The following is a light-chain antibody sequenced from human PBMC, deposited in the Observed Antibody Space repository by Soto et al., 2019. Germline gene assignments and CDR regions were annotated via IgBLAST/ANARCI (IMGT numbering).Light chain of an antibody. CDR3: MQALQTPT. V-gene: IGKV2-28*01. J-gene: IGKJ5*01. Sequence: DILMTHSPLSLPVTPGEPASISCRSSQSLLHSNGYKYLDWYLQKPGQSPKLLIYLGSNRASGVHDRFSGSGSGTDFTLKSRRVEAEDVGIYYCMQALQTPTCGQGTRLEIK. CDR1: QSLLHSNGYKY. CDR2: LGS.